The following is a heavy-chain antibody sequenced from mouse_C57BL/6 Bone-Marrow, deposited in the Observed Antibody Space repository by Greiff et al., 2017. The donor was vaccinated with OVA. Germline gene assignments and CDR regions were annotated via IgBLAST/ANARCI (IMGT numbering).Heavy chain of an antibody. CDR3: ARDYDGYWGFAY. V-gene: IGHV14-2*01. D-gene: IGHD2-3*01. J-gene: IGHJ3*01. CDR2: IDPEDGET. Sequence: VQLQQSGAALVQPGASVQLSCTASGFNIKDYYMPWVKQRTEQGLEWIGRIDPEDGETKYAPKFQGKATITADTSSNTAYLQLSSLTSEDTAVYYCARDYDGYWGFAYWGQGTLVTVSA. CDR1: GFNIKDYY.